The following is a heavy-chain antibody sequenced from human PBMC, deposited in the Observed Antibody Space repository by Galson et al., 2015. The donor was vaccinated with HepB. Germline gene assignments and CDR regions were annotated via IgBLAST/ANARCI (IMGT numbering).Heavy chain of an antibody. J-gene: IGHJ4*02. D-gene: IGHD6-19*01. CDR1: GFTFSSYS. Sequence: SLRLSCAASGFTFSSYSMNWVRQAPGKGLEWVSSISSSSSYIYYADSVKGRFTISRDNAKNSLYLQMNSLRAEDTAVYYCARHRIAVAATGVDYFDYWGQGTLVTVSS. CDR2: ISSSSSYI. V-gene: IGHV3-21*01. CDR3: ARHRIAVAATGVDYFDY.